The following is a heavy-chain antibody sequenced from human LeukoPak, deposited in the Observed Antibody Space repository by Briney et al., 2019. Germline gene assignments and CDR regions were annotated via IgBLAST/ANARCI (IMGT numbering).Heavy chain of an antibody. V-gene: IGHV3-23*01. CDR1: GFTFSTYV. CDR2: ISVGAEYI. CDR3: ASGPPFLKYFEY. Sequence: GGSLRLSCAASGFTFSTYVMNWFRQAPGKGLEWVSTISVGAEYIFYADSVKGRFTISRDDSNNALYLQMHSLRAEDTALYYCASGPPFLKYFEYWGQRTQVTVSS. D-gene: IGHD3-3*01. J-gene: IGHJ4*02.